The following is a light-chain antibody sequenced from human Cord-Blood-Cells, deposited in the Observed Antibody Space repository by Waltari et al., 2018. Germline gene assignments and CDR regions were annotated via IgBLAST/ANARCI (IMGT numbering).Light chain of an antibody. J-gene: IGLJ3*02. Sequence: QSALTQPPSASGSPGQSVTISCTGTSSDVGGYNYVSWYQQHPGKAPKRMIYEVSKRPSGVPDRFSGSKSGNTAPLTVAGLQAEDEADYYCSSYAGSNNLVFGGGTKLTVL. V-gene: IGLV2-8*01. CDR1: SSDVGGYNY. CDR3: SSYAGSNNLV. CDR2: EVS.